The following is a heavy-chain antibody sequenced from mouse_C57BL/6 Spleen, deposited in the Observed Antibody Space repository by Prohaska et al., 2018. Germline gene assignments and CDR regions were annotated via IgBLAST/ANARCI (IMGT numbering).Heavy chain of an antibody. J-gene: IGHJ2*01. CDR2: INPYNGDT. V-gene: IGHV1-19*01. Sequence: EVQLQQSGSVLVKPGASVKMSCKASGYTFTDYYMNWVKQSHGKSLEWIGVINPYNGDTSYNQKFKGKATLTVDKSSSTAYMELNSLTSEDSAVYYCARGYYGSSSDYWGQGTTLTVSS. CDR3: ARGYYGSSSDY. D-gene: IGHD1-1*01. CDR1: GYTFTDYY.